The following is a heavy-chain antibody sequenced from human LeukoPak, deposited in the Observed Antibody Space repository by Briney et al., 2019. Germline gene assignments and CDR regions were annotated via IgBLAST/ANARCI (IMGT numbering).Heavy chain of an antibody. CDR1: GGSISSGGYY. J-gene: IGHJ3*02. CDR3: ARMYSSRTSGTPSNAFDI. V-gene: IGHV4-31*03. Sequence: TLSLTCTVSGGSISSGGYYWSWIRQHPGKGLEWIGYIYYSESTYYNPSLKSRVTISVDTSKNQFSLKLSSVTAADTAVYYCARMYSSRTSGTPSNAFDIWGQGTMVTVSS. CDR2: IYYSEST. D-gene: IGHD6-13*01.